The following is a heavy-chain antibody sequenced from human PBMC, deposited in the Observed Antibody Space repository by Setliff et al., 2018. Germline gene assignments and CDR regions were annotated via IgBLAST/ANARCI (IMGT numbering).Heavy chain of an antibody. D-gene: IGHD1-26*01. CDR2: IYYSGNT. V-gene: IGHV4-39*01. J-gene: IGHJ5*02. CDR3: ARGGGRYHAAS. Sequence: SETLSLTCTVSGDSISSRRNYWGWFRQPAGKELEWIGRIYYSGNTYYNSSLRSRVTISVDTAKNQFSLKLTSVTAADTAVYYCARGGGRYHAASWGQGILVTVSS. CDR1: GDSISSRRNY.